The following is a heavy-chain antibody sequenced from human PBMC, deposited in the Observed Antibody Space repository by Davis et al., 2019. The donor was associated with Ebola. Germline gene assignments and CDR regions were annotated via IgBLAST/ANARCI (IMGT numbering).Heavy chain of an antibody. D-gene: IGHD6-19*01. CDR2: ISYDGGNV. CDR3: AKLKDRGQWLANYYFDY. J-gene: IGHJ4*02. Sequence: PGGSLRLSCSASGFSFSSYGMHWVRQAPGKGLQWVALISYDGGNVDYTDFVNGRFTISRDNLKNTLYLQMNGLRAEDTATYYCAKLKDRGQWLANYYFDYWGQGTLVAVSS. V-gene: IGHV3-30*18. CDR1: GFSFSSYG.